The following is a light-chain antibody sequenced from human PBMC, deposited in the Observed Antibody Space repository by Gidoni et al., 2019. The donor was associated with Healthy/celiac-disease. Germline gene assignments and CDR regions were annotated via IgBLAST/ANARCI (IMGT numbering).Light chain of an antibody. J-gene: IGKJ2*01. CDR2: DAS. CDR1: QDISNY. V-gene: IGKV1-33*01. CDR3: QQYDNLPYT. Sequence: TNTPSSLSASVGDRVTITCQASQDISNYLNWYQQKPGKAPKLLIYDASNLETGVPSRFSGSGSGTDFTFTISSLQPEDIATYYCQQYDNLPYTFGQGTKLEIK.